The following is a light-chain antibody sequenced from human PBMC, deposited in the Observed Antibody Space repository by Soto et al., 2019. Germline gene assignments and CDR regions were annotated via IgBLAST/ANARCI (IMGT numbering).Light chain of an antibody. CDR2: GAS. CDR3: HQDNSCLRT. Sequence: IVMTQSPATLSMSPGDTATLSCRASQSLATNMAWYQQKPGHAPRLLIYGASIRATGVTARFTGSGSGIEFTLTITCLQSEDFAVCYWHQDNSCLRTFGRGTRVEV. J-gene: IGKJ1*01. CDR1: QSLATN. V-gene: IGKV3-15*01.